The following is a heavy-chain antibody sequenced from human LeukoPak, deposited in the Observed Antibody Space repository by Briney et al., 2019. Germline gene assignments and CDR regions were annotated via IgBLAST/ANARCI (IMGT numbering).Heavy chain of an antibody. CDR2: IKKDGSEK. V-gene: IGHV3-7*01. D-gene: IGHD6-19*01. J-gene: IGHJ4*02. CDR1: GFTFSSYW. Sequence: GGPLRLSCAASGFTFSSYWLSWVRQAPGKGLEWVANIKKDGSEKYYVDSVKGRFSISRDNAKNSLYLQMNSLRAEDTAAYYCARVPVAGTGYWGQGTLVTVSS. CDR3: ARVPVAGTGY.